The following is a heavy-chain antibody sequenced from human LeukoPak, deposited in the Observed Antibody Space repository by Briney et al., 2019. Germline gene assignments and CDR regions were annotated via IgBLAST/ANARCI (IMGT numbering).Heavy chain of an antibody. CDR1: GFTFSSYW. V-gene: IGHV3-7*01. D-gene: IGHD6-13*01. CDR3: ARDPLLFIDQQLSLSPLDY. CDR2: IKEDGSEK. J-gene: IGHJ4*02. Sequence: PGRSLRLSCAASGFTFSSYWMSWVRQAPGKGLDWVANIKEDGSEKYYVDSVKGRCTISRDNAKNSLYLQMNRMRAEDTAVYDCARDPLLFIDQQLSLSPLDYWGQGILVSVSS.